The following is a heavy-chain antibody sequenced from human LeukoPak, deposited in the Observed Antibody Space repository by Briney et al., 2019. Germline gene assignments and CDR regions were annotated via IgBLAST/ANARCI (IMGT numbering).Heavy chain of an antibody. J-gene: IGHJ4*02. CDR1: GFTVSSNY. CDR3: ARLINGVHSD. Sequence: TGGSLRLSCAASGFTVSSNYMSWVRQAPGKGLEWVSVIYSGGSTYYADSVKGRFTISRDNSKNTLYLQMNSLRAEDTAVYYCARLINGVHSDWGQGTLVTVSS. V-gene: IGHV3-53*01. CDR2: IYSGGST. D-gene: IGHD3-16*01.